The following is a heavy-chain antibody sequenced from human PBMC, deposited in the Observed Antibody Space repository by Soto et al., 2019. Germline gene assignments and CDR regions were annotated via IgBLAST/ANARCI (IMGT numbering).Heavy chain of an antibody. CDR3: ARLVSAAGSLDY. CDR1: GYSISSGYY. Sequence: SETLSLTCTVSGYSISSGYYWGWIRQPPGKGLEWIGSIYHSGSTYYNPSLKSRVTISVDTSKNQFSLKLSSVTAADTAVYYCARLVSAAGSLDYWGQGTLVTVSS. V-gene: IGHV4-38-2*02. D-gene: IGHD6-13*01. J-gene: IGHJ4*02. CDR2: IYHSGST.